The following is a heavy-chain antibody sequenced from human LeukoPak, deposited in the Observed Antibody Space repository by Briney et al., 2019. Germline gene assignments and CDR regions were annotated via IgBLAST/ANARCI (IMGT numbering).Heavy chain of an antibody. Sequence: GGSLRLSCAVSGFTFSSSWMHWVRQAPGKGLEWVSVIFSGGRIYYADSVKGRFTISRDNSKNTLYLQMNSLRVEDTAVCYCAGRLGDFPSFNYWGQGTLVTVSS. V-gene: IGHV3-66*04. J-gene: IGHJ4*02. CDR3: AGRLGDFPSFNY. CDR2: IFSGGRI. D-gene: IGHD3-16*01. CDR1: GFTFSSSW.